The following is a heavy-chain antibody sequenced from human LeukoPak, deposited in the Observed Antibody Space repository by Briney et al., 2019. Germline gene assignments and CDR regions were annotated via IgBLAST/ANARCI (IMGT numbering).Heavy chain of an antibody. CDR3: ARVEQQPGVQH. J-gene: IGHJ1*01. D-gene: IGHD6-13*01. Sequence: GGSLRLSCAASGFTVSSNEMSWVRQAPGKGLEWVSYISSSGSTIYYADSVKGRFTISRDNAKNSLYLQMNSLRAEDTAVYYCARVEQQPGVQHWGQGTLVTVSS. CDR1: GFTVSSNE. CDR2: ISSSGSTI. V-gene: IGHV3-48*03.